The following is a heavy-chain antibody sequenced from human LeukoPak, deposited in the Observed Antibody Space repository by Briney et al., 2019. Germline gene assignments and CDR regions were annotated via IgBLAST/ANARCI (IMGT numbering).Heavy chain of an antibody. CDR3: ARDLGQLFKVDY. D-gene: IGHD6-6*01. CDR1: RFSFSSHW. V-gene: IGHV3-74*01. CDR2: INQDGSNT. Sequence: PGGSLRLSCAASRFSFSSHWMHWVRQVPGKGLVWVSRINQDGSNTFYADSVKGRFTTSRDNAKNTLYLQMNSLRAEDTAVYYCARDLGQLFKVDYWGQGTLVTVSS. J-gene: IGHJ4*02.